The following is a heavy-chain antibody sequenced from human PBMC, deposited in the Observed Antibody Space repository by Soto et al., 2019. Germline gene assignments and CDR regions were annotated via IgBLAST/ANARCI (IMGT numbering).Heavy chain of an antibody. CDR2: INHSGST. V-gene: IGHV4-34*01. CDR1: GGSFSGYY. Sequence: PSETLSLTCAVSGGSFSGYYWSWVRQPPGKGLEWIGEINHSGSTNYNPSLKSRLTISVDTSKNQFSLNLSSVTAADTAVYYCARGRGFCDYYYMDVWGKGTTVTVSS. D-gene: IGHD2-21*01. J-gene: IGHJ6*03. CDR3: ARGRGFCDYYYMDV.